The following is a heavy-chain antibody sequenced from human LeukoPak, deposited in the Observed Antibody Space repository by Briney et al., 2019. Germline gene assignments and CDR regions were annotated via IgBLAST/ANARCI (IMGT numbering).Heavy chain of an antibody. CDR3: ARGLIYSPNWFDP. CDR1: GFTVSSNY. Sequence: AGGSLRLSCAGSGFTVSSNYMSWVRQAPGKGLEWVSVIYTGGNAYYADSVKGRFTIPRDNSKNTLYLQMNSLRAEDTAVYYCARGLIYSPNWFDPWGQGTLVTVSS. V-gene: IGHV3-66*01. J-gene: IGHJ5*02. CDR2: IYTGGNA. D-gene: IGHD4-11*01.